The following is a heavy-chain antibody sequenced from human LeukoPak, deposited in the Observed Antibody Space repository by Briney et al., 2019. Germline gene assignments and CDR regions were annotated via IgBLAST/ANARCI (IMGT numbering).Heavy chain of an antibody. Sequence: SETLSLTCTVSGGSISSSSYYWGWIRQPPGKGLEWIGSIYYSGSTYYNPSLKRRVTISVDTSKNQFSLKLSSVTAADTAVYYCAELRYYYDSSGSGGYYFDYWGQGTLVTVSS. V-gene: IGHV4-39*01. CDR2: IYYSGST. D-gene: IGHD3-22*01. J-gene: IGHJ4*02. CDR3: AELRYYYDSSGSGGYYFDY. CDR1: GGSISSSSYY.